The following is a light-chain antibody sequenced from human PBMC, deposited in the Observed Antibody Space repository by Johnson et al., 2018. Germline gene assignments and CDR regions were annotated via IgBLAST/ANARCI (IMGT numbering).Light chain of an antibody. CDR3: GPWDSSRGAGNV. CDR1: SSNIGNNY. J-gene: IGLJ1*01. CDR2: ENN. V-gene: IGLV1-51*02. Sequence: QSVLTQPPSVSAAPGQKVTISCSGSSSNIGNNYVSWYQQLPGTAPKLLIYENNKRPSGIPDRFSGSKSGTSATLGITGLQTGDEADYYCGPWDSSRGAGNVFGTGTKVTVL.